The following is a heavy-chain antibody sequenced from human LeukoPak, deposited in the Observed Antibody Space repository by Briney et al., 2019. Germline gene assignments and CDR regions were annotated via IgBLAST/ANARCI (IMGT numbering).Heavy chain of an antibody. J-gene: IGHJ4*02. Sequence: GGSLRLSCAASGFTFSSYSMNWVRQAPGKGLEWVSSISGSGGSTYSADSVKGRFTISRDNSKNTLYLQMNSLRAEDTALYYCAKDRSCTNDICHGDFDYWGQGTLVTVSS. CDR1: GFTFSSYS. CDR2: ISGSGGST. D-gene: IGHD2-8*01. CDR3: AKDRSCTNDICHGDFDY. V-gene: IGHV3-23*01.